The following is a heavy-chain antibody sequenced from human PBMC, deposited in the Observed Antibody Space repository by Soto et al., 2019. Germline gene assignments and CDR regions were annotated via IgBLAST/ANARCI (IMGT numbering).Heavy chain of an antibody. Sequence: QVQLQESGPGLVKPSETLSLTCTVSGDSINDYYWTWIRQPPGAGLEWIGYIHYSGLTNYNPSLKSRVTISMDTSKNQVFLKLTSMAAADTAVYYCARRWSGIDFWGQGTLVTVSS. J-gene: IGHJ4*02. CDR3: ARRWSGIDF. CDR2: IHYSGLT. D-gene: IGHD3-3*01. CDR1: GDSINDYY. V-gene: IGHV4-59*01.